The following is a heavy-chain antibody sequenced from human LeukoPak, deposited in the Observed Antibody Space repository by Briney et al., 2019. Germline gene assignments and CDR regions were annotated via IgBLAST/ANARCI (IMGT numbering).Heavy chain of an antibody. V-gene: IGHV1-69*13. CDR2: IIPIFDTA. J-gene: IGHJ5*02. Sequence: SVKVSCKASGGTFSSYAISWVRQAPGQGLEWMGGIIPIFDTANYAQKFQGRVTITADESTSTAYMELSSLRSEDTAVYYCARRCSGGSCRLNWFDPWGQGTLVTVSS. CDR1: GGTFSSYA. CDR3: ARRCSGGSCRLNWFDP. D-gene: IGHD2-15*01.